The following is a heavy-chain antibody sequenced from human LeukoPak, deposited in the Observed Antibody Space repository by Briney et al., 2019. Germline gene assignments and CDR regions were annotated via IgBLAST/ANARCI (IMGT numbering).Heavy chain of an antibody. Sequence: PGGPLRLSCAASGFTFSSHSMNWVRQAPGKGLEWVSSISSSRTDIYYADSVKGRFTISRDSAKNSLYLQMNSLRAEDTAVFYCARGNGGGAAATIDYWGQGTLVTVSS. D-gene: IGHD6-13*01. V-gene: IGHV3-21*01. CDR2: ISSSRTDI. J-gene: IGHJ4*02. CDR3: ARGNGGGAAATIDY. CDR1: GFTFSSHS.